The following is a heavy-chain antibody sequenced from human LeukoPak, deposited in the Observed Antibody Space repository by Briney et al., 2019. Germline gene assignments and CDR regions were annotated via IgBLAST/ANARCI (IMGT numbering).Heavy chain of an antibody. CDR1: GFTFSTYG. V-gene: IGHV3-30*18. J-gene: IGHJ5*02. CDR3: AKAWLDYGDYWDWFDP. CDR2: ISYDGSNK. D-gene: IGHD4-17*01. Sequence: GNSLRLSCAASGFTFSTYGMHWVRQAPGKGLEWVAVISYDGSNKYYADSVKGRFTISRDNSKNTLYLQMNSLRAEDTAVYYCAKAWLDYGDYWDWFDPWGQGTLVTVSS.